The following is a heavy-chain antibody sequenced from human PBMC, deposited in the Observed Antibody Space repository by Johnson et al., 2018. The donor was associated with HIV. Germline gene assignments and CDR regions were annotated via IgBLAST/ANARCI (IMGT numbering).Heavy chain of an antibody. CDR2: IRSKANSYAT. Sequence: VQLVESGGNLVQPGGSLKLSCTASGFTFSGSAMHWVRQASGKGLEWVGRIRSKANSYATAYAASVKGRFTISRDDSKNTAYLQMNSLKIEDTAVYYSTRLNDYGDYATNAFDIWGQGTMVTVSS. CDR1: GFTFSGSA. CDR3: TRLNDYGDYATNAFDI. D-gene: IGHD4-17*01. J-gene: IGHJ3*02. V-gene: IGHV3-73*02.